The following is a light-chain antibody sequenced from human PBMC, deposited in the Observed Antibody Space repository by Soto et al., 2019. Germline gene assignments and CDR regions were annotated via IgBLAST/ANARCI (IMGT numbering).Light chain of an antibody. CDR1: SSNIGAGYD. V-gene: IGLV1-40*01. CDR3: QSYDSSLSGLV. Sequence: QSVLTQPPSVSGAPGLRVTISCTGSSSNIGAGYDVHWYQQLPGTAPKLLIYGNSNRPSGVPDRFSGSKSGTSASLAITGLQAEDEADYYCQSYDSSLSGLVFGTGTKVTVL. CDR2: GNS. J-gene: IGLJ1*01.